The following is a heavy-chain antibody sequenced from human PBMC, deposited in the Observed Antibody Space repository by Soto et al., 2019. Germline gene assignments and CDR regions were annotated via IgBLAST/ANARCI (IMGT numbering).Heavy chain of an antibody. V-gene: IGHV4-31*03. D-gene: IGHD3-10*01. CDR3: ARSYGSGSYYN. CDR2: IYYSGST. J-gene: IGHJ4*02. Sequence: SETLSLTCTVFGGSISNGGYYWSWIRQHPGRGLEWIGYIYYSGSTHYNPSLKSRVTISVHTSKNQFSLNLSSVTAADTAVYYCARSYGSGSYYNWGQGTLVTVSS. CDR1: GGSISNGGYY.